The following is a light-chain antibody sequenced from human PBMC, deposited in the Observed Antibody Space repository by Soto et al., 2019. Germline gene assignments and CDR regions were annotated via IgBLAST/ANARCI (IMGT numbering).Light chain of an antibody. CDR2: NSY. CDR1: SSNIGSKT. Sequence: QSVLTQPPSASGTPGQRVTISCSGSSSNIGSKTVNWYQQLPGTVPKLLIYNSYQRPSGVPDRFSGSKSGTSAPLAISGLQSEDEAEDYCAAWDAILNGYVFGAGTKVTVL. CDR3: AAWDAILNGYV. V-gene: IGLV1-44*01. J-gene: IGLJ1*01.